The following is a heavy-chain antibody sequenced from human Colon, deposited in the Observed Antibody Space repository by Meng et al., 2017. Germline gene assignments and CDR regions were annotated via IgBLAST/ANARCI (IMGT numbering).Heavy chain of an antibody. Sequence: AEVKEPGSSVKVSCKASGYTFSDYYLHWVRQAPGQGLEWMGWINPENGGTNYAQKFQGRVTMTRDTSTNTAYMEVTRLTSDDAAVYYCARGNTFGSGRYDGFDMWGQGTMVTVSS. V-gene: IGHV1-2*02. J-gene: IGHJ3*02. D-gene: IGHD3-10*01. CDR3: ARGNTFGSGRYDGFDM. CDR2: INPENGGT. CDR1: GYTFSDYY.